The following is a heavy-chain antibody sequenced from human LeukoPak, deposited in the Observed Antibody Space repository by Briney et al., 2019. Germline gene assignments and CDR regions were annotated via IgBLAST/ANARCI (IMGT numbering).Heavy chain of an antibody. CDR1: GASISNYY. J-gene: IGHJ2*01. CDR3: ARRARENWYFDL. CDR2: IYYTGST. V-gene: IGHV4-59*08. Sequence: SETLPLTCTVSGASISNYYWSWIRQPPGKGLDWIGYIYYTGSTNSNPSLKSRVTISADTPKNQFSLKLSSVTAADTAVYYCARRARENWYFDLWGRGTLVTVSS.